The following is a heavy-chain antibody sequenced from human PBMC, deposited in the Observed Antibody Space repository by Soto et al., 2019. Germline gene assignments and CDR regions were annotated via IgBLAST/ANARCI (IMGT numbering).Heavy chain of an antibody. CDR1: GFTFSSYA. D-gene: IGHD3-22*01. Sequence: GGSLRLSCAASGFTFSSYAMSWVRQAPGKGPEWVSAISGSGGSTYYADSVKGQFTISRDNSKNTLYLQMNSLRAEDTAVYYCAKDVEALNYYDSSGYSRMPGYWGQGTLVTV. CDR2: ISGSGGST. V-gene: IGHV3-23*01. J-gene: IGHJ4*02. CDR3: AKDVEALNYYDSSGYSRMPGY.